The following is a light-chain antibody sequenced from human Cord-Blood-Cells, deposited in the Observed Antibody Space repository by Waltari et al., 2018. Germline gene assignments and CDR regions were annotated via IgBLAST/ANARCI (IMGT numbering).Light chain of an antibody. CDR1: MSGVKY. CDR3: QAWDSSTAV. J-gene: IGLJ2*01. CDR2: QDS. V-gene: IGLV3-1*01. Sequence: SYELTTPPSVSVSPGTTPSITCLGDMSGVKYACWYQQKTGQSPVLVIYQDSKRPSGIPERFSGSNSGNTATLTISGTQAMDEADYYCQAWDSSTAVFGGGTKLTVL.